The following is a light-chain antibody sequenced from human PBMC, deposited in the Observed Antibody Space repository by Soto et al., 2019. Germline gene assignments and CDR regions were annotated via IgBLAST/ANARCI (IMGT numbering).Light chain of an antibody. Sequence: EIPLTQSTSSLSASVGDRLTLTCRASRNVSIYLNWYQHKPGKGPTLLIHATSNLQIGVPSRFSGSGSVTEFTLTISSLEPEDFGTYYCQQSYKMPSFGQGTRLEIK. CDR1: RNVSIY. CDR2: ATS. CDR3: QQSYKMPS. J-gene: IGKJ5*01. V-gene: IGKV1-39*01.